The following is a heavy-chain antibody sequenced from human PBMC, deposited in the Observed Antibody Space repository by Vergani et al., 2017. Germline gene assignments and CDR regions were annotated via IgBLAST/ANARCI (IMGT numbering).Heavy chain of an antibody. Sequence: EVEVVESGGGLVQPGGSLRLPCATSGFTLGRFWMAWVRQAPGKGLEWVASIKHDGREKFYADSVKGRFTTSRDSGKSSVFLQMDYLRVEDTAVYYCARRWDSNGHYFDHWGHGTPVTVSS. J-gene: IGHJ4*01. V-gene: IGHV3-7*01. CDR3: ARRWDSNGHYFDH. CDR2: IKHDGREK. CDR1: GFTLGRFW. D-gene: IGHD1-26*01.